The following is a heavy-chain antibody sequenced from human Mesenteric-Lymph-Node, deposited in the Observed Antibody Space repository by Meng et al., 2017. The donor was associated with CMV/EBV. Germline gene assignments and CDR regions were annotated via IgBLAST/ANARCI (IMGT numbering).Heavy chain of an antibody. D-gene: IGHD4-23*01. V-gene: IGHV3-11*01. CDR1: GFTFSDYY. J-gene: IGHJ4*02. CDR2: ISSSGGDI. CDR3: ARDRNPFDYGGNELGHQFDY. Sequence: GESLKISCAASGFTFSDYYMSWIRQAPGKGLEWVSYISSSGGDIYYADSVKGRFTVSRDNAKNSLYLQMNSLRAEDTALYYCARDRNPFDYGGNELGHQFDYWGQGTLVTVSS.